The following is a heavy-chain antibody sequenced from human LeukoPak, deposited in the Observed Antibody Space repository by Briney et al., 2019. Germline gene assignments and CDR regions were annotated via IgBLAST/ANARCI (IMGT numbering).Heavy chain of an antibody. V-gene: IGHV1-8*03. CDR3: ARGLGGGGSGWYSYYYYYYYMDV. D-gene: IGHD6-19*01. J-gene: IGHJ6*03. CDR1: GYTFTSYG. CDR2: MNPNSGNT. Sequence: ASVKVSCKASGYTFTSYGISWVRQAPGQGLEWMGWMNPNSGNTGYAQKFQGRVTITRNTSISTAYVELSSLRSEDTAVYYCARGLGGGGSGWYSYYYYYYYMDVWGKGTTVTVSS.